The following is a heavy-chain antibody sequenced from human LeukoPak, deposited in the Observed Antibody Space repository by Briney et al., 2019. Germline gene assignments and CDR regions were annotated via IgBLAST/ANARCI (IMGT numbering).Heavy chain of an antibody. J-gene: IGHJ3*02. D-gene: IGHD3-10*01. CDR2: INPSGGST. Sequence: ASVKVSCKASGYTFTSYYIHWVRQAPGQGLAWMGVINPSGGSTTYAQNFQGRVTMTTDTSTGTVYMELSSLRSEDTAVYYCARASQDYYGSGSYYRGGDAFDIWGQGTMVTVSS. V-gene: IGHV1-46*01. CDR1: GYTFTSYY. CDR3: ARASQDYYGSGSYYRGGDAFDI.